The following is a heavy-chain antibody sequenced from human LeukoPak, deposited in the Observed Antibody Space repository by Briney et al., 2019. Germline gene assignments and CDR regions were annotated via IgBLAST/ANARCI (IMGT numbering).Heavy chain of an antibody. D-gene: IGHD4-17*01. V-gene: IGHV3-21*01. CDR3: ARYGYDYGDYGVTNWFDP. CDR2: INSSSSYI. Sequence: PGGSLRLSCAASGFTFSSYSMNWVRQAPGKGLEWVSSINSSSSYIYYADSVKGRFTISRDNAKNSLYLQMNSLRAEDTAVYYCARYGYDYGDYGVTNWFDPWGEGTLVTVSS. J-gene: IGHJ5*02. CDR1: GFTFSSYS.